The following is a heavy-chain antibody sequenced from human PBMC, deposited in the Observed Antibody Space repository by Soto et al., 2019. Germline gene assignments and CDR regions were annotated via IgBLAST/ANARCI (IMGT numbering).Heavy chain of an antibody. Sequence: SETLSLTCGVSGGSISSGGDSWSWIRHPPGKGLEWIGYIYHSGSTYYNPSLKSRVTISVDRSKNQFSLKLSSVTAADTAVYYCARGNGGGLAYSAYWGQGTPVTVSS. CDR1: GGSISSGGDS. V-gene: IGHV4-30-2*01. J-gene: IGHJ4*02. CDR2: IYHSGST. CDR3: ARGNGGGLAYSAY. D-gene: IGHD1-1*01.